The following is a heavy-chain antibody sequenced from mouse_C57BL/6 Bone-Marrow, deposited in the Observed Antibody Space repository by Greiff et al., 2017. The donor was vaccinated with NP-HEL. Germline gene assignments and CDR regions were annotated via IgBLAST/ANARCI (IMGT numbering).Heavy chain of an antibody. CDR2: IDPSDSYT. J-gene: IGHJ4*01. CDR1: GYTFTSYW. CDR3: ARVYDYDGIYYYAMDY. Sequence: QVQLQQPGAELVKPGASVKLSCKASGYTFTSYWMQWVKQRPGQGLEWIGEIDPSDSYTNYNQKFKGKATLTVDTSYSTAYMQLSSLTSEDSAVYYCARVYDYDGIYYYAMDYWGQGTSVTVSS. V-gene: IGHV1-50*01. D-gene: IGHD2-4*01.